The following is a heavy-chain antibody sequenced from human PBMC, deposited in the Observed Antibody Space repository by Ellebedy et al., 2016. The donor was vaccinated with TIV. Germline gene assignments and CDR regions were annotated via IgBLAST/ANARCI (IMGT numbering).Heavy chain of an antibody. CDR1: GGTFSSYA. Sequence: SVKVSCXASGGTFSSYAISWVRQAPGQGLEWMGGIIPIFGTANYAQKFQGRVTITADESTSTAYMELSSLRSEDTAVYYCARDVYSSGWYRERYYGMDVWGQGTTVTVSS. J-gene: IGHJ6*02. D-gene: IGHD6-19*01. CDR3: ARDVYSSGWYRERYYGMDV. CDR2: IIPIFGTA. V-gene: IGHV1-69*13.